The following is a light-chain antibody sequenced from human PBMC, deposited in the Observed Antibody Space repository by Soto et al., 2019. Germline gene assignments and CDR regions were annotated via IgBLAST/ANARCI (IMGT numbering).Light chain of an antibody. CDR1: QSLRNNY. J-gene: IGKJ4*01. CDR3: QQFHNSPLT. CDR2: SAS. Sequence: EIVLTQSPGTLSLSPGERATLSCRASQSLRNNYLAWYQQKPGQTPRLLIHSASSSATGIPDRFSGSGSGTDFTLTIIRLDPEDFAVYYCQQFHNSPLTFGGGTKVDIK. V-gene: IGKV3-20*01.